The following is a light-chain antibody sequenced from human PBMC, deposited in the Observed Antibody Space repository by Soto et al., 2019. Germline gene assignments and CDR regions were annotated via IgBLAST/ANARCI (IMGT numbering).Light chain of an antibody. CDR1: QTISSW. CDR2: KAS. CDR3: QDSNSYSGG. Sequence: IQMTHSLSTLSGSERDIVAITCRASQTISSWLAWYQQKPGKAPKLLIYKASTLKSGVPSRFSGSGYGTEFTLSMSCLQPDDFAPYYCQDSNSYSGGFGQGTKVDI. J-gene: IGKJ1*01. V-gene: IGKV1-5*03.